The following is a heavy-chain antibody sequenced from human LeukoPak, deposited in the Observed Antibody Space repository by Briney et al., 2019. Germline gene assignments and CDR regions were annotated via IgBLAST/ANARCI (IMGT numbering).Heavy chain of an antibody. CDR2: INHSGST. V-gene: IGHV4-34*01. D-gene: IGHD6-6*01. J-gene: IGHJ5*02. CDR3: ARGRIAARRWFDP. CDR1: GGSFSGYY. Sequence: SETLSLTCAVYGGSFSGYYWSWIRQPPGKGLEWIGEINHSGSTNYNPSLKSRVTISVDTSKNQFSLKLSSVTAADTAVYYCARGRIAARRWFDPWGQGALVTVSS.